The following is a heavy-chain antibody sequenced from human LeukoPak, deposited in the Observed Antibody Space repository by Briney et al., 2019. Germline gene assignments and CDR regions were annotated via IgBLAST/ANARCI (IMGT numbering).Heavy chain of an antibody. J-gene: IGHJ2*01. D-gene: IGHD4-23*01. Sequence: GASVKVSCKASGYTFTSYAMNWVRQAPGQGLEWMGWINTNTGNPTYAQGFTGRFVFSLDTSVSTAYLQWSSLKASDTAMYYCARPGYYGGNSYWYFNLWGRGTLVTVSS. CDR3: ARPGYYGGNSYWYFNL. V-gene: IGHV7-4-1*02. CDR2: INTNTGNP. CDR1: GYTFTSYA.